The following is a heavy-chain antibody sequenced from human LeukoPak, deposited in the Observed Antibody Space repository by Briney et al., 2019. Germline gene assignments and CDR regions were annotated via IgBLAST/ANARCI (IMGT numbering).Heavy chain of an antibody. D-gene: IGHD2-8*01. CDR2: ISGSGGST. CDR3: AKVRRITNGGYFDY. CDR1: GFTFSSYA. V-gene: IGHV3-23*01. Sequence: GGSLRLSCAASGFTFSSYAMSWVRQAPGKGLEWVSAISGSGGSTYYADSVKGRFTISRDDSKNTLYLQMNSLRAEDTAVYYCAKVRRITNGGYFDYWGQGTLVTVSS. J-gene: IGHJ4*02.